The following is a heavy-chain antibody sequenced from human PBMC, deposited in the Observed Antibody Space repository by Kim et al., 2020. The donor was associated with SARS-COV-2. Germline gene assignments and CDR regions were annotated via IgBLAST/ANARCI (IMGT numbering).Heavy chain of an antibody. Sequence: GGSLRLSCAASEVTFSTYWMSWVRQAPGKGLEWVSNIKPDGSKKYYVASVKGRSTFSSDNDKNLLYLKKNHLAVEATAEYYCVKSNWGDFSDWGQGTLVT. CDR1: EVTFSTYW. V-gene: IGHV3-7*01. J-gene: IGHJ4*02. CDR3: VKSNWGDFSD. CDR2: IKPDGSKK. D-gene: IGHD3-10*01.